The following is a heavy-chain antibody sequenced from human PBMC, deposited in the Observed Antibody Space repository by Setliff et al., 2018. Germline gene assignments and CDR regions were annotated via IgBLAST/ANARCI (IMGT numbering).Heavy chain of an antibody. D-gene: IGHD3-3*01. CDR1: GASFSGTY. J-gene: IGHJ4*02. V-gene: IGHV4-34*01. CDR3: RFWDGYYKNDY. CDR2: INHSGSP. Sequence: SETLSLTCAVYGASFSGTYCSWIRQSPGKGLEWIGEIKHTGSPNWIGEINHSGSPNYNPSLKSRVTMSVDTSKNQFSLKLNSVSVADTAVYFCRFWDGYYKNDYWGQGTLVTVSS.